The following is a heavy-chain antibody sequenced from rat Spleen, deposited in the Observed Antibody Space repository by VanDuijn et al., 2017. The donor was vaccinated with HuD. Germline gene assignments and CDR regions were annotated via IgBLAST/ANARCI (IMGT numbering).Heavy chain of an antibody. CDR2: ITTGGGNT. CDR1: GFTFTDFY. CDR3: ARHWGY. V-gene: IGHV5-25*01. J-gene: IGHJ2*01. D-gene: IGHD4-6*01. Sequence: EVQLVESGGGLVQPGRSLKLSCSASGFTFTDFYMAWVRQAPTKGLEWVASITTGGGNTYYRDAVKGRFTISRDNAKSTRSLQMDSLRSEDTATYSCARHWGYWGQGVMVTVSS.